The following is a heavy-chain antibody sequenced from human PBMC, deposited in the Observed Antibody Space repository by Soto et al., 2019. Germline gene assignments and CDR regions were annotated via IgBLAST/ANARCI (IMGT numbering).Heavy chain of an antibody. CDR2: INGGNGNT. Sequence: QVPIVQSGAEVKKPGASVKVSCKASGYSFNTYAMHWVRQAPGQRHEWMGWINGGNGNTKYSPKFQGRVTITRDTSAIKTDMELSSLTSEDTAVYYCASNGAVAGNINFDNWGHGTMVAVSS. CDR1: GYSFNTYA. V-gene: IGHV1-3*01. J-gene: IGHJ4*01. CDR3: ASNGAVAGNINFDN. D-gene: IGHD6-19*01.